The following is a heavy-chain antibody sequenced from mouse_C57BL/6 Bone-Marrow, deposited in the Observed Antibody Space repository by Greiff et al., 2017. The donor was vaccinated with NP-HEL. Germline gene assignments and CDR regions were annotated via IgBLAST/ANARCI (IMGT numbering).Heavy chain of an antibody. CDR2: INPNNGGT. V-gene: IGHV1-22*01. Sequence: EVQLQQSGPELVKPGASVKMSCKASGYTFTDYNMHWVKQSPGKSLEWIGYINPNNGGTSYNQKFKGKATLTVNKSSSTAYMELRSLTSEDSAVYYCARRGYGSNLPVGPFAYWGQGTLVTVSA. D-gene: IGHD1-1*01. CDR3: ARRGYGSNLPVGPFAY. CDR1: GYTFTDYN. J-gene: IGHJ3*01.